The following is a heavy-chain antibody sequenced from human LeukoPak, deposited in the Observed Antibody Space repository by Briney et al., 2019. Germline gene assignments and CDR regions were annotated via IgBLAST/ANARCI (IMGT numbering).Heavy chain of an antibody. J-gene: IGHJ5*02. V-gene: IGHV1-18*01. CDR2: ISAYNGNI. CDR3: TIMTHCTGGTCSSYDH. D-gene: IGHD2-15*01. CDR1: GYTFTSYG. Sequence: ASVKVSCKSSGYTFTSYGITWVRQAPGKGLEWMGLISAYNGNIEYAQNLHGSGNMTTDPSTRTAYMELRSVRSDDTGVYYCTIMTHCTGGTCSSYDHWRQGTMVAVSS.